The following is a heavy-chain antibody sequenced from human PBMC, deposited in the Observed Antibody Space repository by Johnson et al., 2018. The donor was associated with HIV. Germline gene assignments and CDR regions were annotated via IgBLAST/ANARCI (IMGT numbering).Heavy chain of an antibody. Sequence: VQLVESGGGLVQPGGSLRLSCAASGFTFSSYAMSWVRQAPGKGLEWVSGMSGSGGSTSSADSVKGRFTSSRDNSKNPRDLQMNSLSVEDSAVYYCTTGSGRHYGSGGGDAFDMWGQGTMVTVSS. CDR1: GFTFSSYA. D-gene: IGHD3-10*01. J-gene: IGHJ3*02. CDR2: MSGSGGST. V-gene: IGHV3-23*04. CDR3: TTGSGRHYGSGGGDAFDM.